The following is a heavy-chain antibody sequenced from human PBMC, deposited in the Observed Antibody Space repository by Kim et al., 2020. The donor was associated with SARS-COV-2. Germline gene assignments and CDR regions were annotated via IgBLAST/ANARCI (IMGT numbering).Heavy chain of an antibody. CDR3: ARDPIRGDGYSWDY. D-gene: IGHD2-15*01. Sequence: GGSLRLSCATSGFTLTSCGMSWVRQAPGKGPEWVANINHVGTVKYYVDSAKGRFSISTDNARNSLFLQMNSLRADDTAVYYCARDPIRGDGYSWDYWGQGTLVTLS. CDR2: INHVGTVK. V-gene: IGHV3-7*01. J-gene: IGHJ4*02. CDR1: GFTLTSCG.